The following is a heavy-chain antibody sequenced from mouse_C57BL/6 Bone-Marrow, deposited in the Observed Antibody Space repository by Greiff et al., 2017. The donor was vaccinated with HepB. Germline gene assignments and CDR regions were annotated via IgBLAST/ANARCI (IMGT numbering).Heavy chain of an antibody. Sequence: VQLQESGAELARPGASVKLSCKASGYTFTSYGISWVKQRTGQGLEWIGEIYPRSGNTYYNEKFKGKATLTADKSSSTAYMELRSLTSEDSAVYFCARWYYGSSYNYWGQGTTLTVSS. V-gene: IGHV1-81*01. CDR1: GYTFTSYG. CDR3: ARWYYGSSYNY. J-gene: IGHJ2*01. D-gene: IGHD1-1*01. CDR2: IYPRSGNT.